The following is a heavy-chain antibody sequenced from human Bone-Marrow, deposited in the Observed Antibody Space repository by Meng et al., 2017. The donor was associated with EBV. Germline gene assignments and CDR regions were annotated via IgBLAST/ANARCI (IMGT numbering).Heavy chain of an antibody. D-gene: IGHD3-22*01. J-gene: IGHJ4*02. V-gene: IGHV4-30-2*01. Sequence: QLQLQGSGAGLGKPSQTLSPTCVVSGGSIASGGYSGSWIRQPPGKGLEWIGYIYHSGSTSYNPSLKSRVTISVDRSKNQFSLKLNSVTAADTAVYYCARRDDSSGLDYWGQGTLVTVSS. CDR2: IYHSGST. CDR1: GGSIASGGYS. CDR3: ARRDDSSGLDY.